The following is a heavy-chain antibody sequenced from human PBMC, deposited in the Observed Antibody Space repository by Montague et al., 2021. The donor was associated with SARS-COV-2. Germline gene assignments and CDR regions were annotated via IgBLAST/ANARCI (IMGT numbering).Heavy chain of an antibody. V-gene: IGHV4-4*02. D-gene: IGHD1-1*01. CDR1: LDCGSSTTW. J-gene: IGHJ5*02. Sequence: SETLSLTCAGSLDCGSSTTWWRFVRQHPGKALTSVSGIPHSGGTNYNPSFKSRVTISVDTSKNQISLNLRSVTAADTSVYYCARHSTTHAFDPWGQGILVTVSS. CDR2: IPHSGGT. CDR3: ARHSTTHAFDP.